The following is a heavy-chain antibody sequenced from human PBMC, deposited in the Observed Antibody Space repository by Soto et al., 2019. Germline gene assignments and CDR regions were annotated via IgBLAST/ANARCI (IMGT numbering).Heavy chain of an antibody. D-gene: IGHD2-15*01. J-gene: IGHJ4*02. CDR3: ARDLCSGGSCYSGY. Sequence: GSLRLSCTASGFTFSSFAMHWVRQAPGKGLEWVAVISYDGTSKYFADSVKGRFTISRDNSKNTLYLQMNSLRAEDTAVYFCARDLCSGGSCYSGYWGQGTLVTVSS. V-gene: IGHV3-30-3*01. CDR2: ISYDGTSK. CDR1: GFTFSSFA.